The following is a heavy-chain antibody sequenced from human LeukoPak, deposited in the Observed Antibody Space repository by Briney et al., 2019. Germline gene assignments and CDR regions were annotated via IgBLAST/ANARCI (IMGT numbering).Heavy chain of an antibody. CDR3: AKDRGIISDY. CDR2: ISGSGDST. CDR1: GFTFSSYS. V-gene: IGHV3-23*01. J-gene: IGHJ4*02. Sequence: GGSLRLSCAASGFTFSSYSMSWVRQAPGKGLEWVSAISGSGDSTYYADSVKGRFTISRDNSKNTLYLQMNSLRVEDTAVYYCAKDRGIISDYWGQGTLVTVSS. D-gene: IGHD3-10*01.